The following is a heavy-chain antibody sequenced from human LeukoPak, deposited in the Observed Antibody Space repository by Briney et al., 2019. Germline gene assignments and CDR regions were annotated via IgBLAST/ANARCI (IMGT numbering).Heavy chain of an antibody. CDR2: VIPILGIL. CDR3: ASARDYGSGSCPLDP. J-gene: IGHJ5*02. Sequence: ASVKVSCKAAGGTFSSSAINWVRQAPGQGLEWIGRVIPILGILNYAQKFKGRVTITADKSTSTAYMELSSLRSEDTAVYYCASARDYGSGSCPLDPWGRGTLVTVSS. V-gene: IGHV1-69*04. D-gene: IGHD3-10*01. CDR1: GGTFSSSA.